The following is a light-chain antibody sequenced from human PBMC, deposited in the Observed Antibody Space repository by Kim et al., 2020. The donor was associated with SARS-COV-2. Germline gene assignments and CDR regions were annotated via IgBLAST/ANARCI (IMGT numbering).Light chain of an antibody. CDR1: QNINSW. CDR2: KAS. J-gene: IGKJ1*01. CDR3: QQYNTYWT. V-gene: IGKV1-5*03. Sequence: SASVGDRVTITCRASQNINSWLAWYQRKPGKAPKLLIYKASNLESGVPSRFSGSGSGTEFTLTISSLQPDDFATYYCQQYNTYWTFGQGTKVDIK.